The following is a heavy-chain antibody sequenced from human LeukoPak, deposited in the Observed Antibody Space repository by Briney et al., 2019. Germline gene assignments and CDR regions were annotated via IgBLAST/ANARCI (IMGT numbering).Heavy chain of an antibody. J-gene: IGHJ4*02. V-gene: IGHV3-30*04. CDR1: GFTFSSYA. Sequence: QPGGSLRLSCAASGFTFSSYAMHWVRQAPGKGLEWVAVISYDGSNKYYADSVKGRFTISRDNSKNTLYLQMNSLRAEDTAVYYCAKGILLDYGDSSFDYWGQGTLVTVSS. CDR3: AKGILLDYGDSSFDY. CDR2: ISYDGSNK. D-gene: IGHD4-17*01.